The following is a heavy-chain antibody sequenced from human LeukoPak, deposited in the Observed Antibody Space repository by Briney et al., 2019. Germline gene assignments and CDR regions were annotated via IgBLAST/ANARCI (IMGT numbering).Heavy chain of an antibody. Sequence: PGRSLRLSCAASGFTFSSYGMHWVRQAPGKGLEWVAVIWYDGSNKYYADSVKGRFTISRDNSKNTLYLQMNSLRAEDTAVYYCARGAGYWSIAAAGHLDVWGQGTTVTVSS. J-gene: IGHJ6*02. CDR1: GFTFSSYG. D-gene: IGHD6-13*01. V-gene: IGHV3-33*01. CDR3: ARGAGYWSIAAAGHLDV. CDR2: IWYDGSNK.